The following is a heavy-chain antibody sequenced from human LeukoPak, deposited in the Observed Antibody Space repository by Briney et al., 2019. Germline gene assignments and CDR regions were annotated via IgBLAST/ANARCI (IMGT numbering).Heavy chain of an antibody. CDR1: GYTFTGNY. V-gene: IGHV1-2*02. D-gene: IGHD1-26*01. CDR2: INPNSGGT. CDR3: ARGVSGSYYYYYMDV. Sequence: ASVKVSCKASGYTFTGNYIHWVRQAPGQGLEWMGWINPNSGGTNYAQKFQGRVTMTRDTSISTAYMELSRLRSDDTAVYYCARGVSGSYYYYYMDVWGKGTTVTVPS. J-gene: IGHJ6*03.